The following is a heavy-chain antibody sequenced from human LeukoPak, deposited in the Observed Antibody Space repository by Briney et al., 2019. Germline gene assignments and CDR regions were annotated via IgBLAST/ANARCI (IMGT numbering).Heavy chain of an antibody. CDR2: IKSKTDGGTT. CDR3: TRGYSFPAPLDY. CDR1: GFTFSNAW. D-gene: IGHD5-18*01. Sequence: GGSLRLSCAASGFTFSNAWMSWVPQAPGKGLEWVGRIKSKTDGGTTGYAAPVKGRFTISRDDSKNTLYLQMNRLKTEDKAVYYCTRGYSFPAPLDYWGQGTLVTVSS. J-gene: IGHJ4*02. V-gene: IGHV3-15*01.